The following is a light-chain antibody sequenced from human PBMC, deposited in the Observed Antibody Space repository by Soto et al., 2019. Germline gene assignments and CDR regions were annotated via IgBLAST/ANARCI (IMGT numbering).Light chain of an antibody. J-gene: IGKJ2*01. CDR2: KTF. V-gene: IGKV1-5*03. CDR1: QDISNF. Sequence: DIQMTQSPSSLSASVGDRVTITCQASQDISNFLNWYQQKPGKAPKLLIYKTFSLGSGVPSRFSGSGSGTEFTLTISGLQPDDFATYYCQQYDRWYTFGPGTKLEIK. CDR3: QQYDRWYT.